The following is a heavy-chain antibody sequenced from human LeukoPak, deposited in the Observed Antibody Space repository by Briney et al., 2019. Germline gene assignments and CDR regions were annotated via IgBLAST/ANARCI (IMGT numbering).Heavy chain of an antibody. J-gene: IGHJ4*02. V-gene: IGHV4-39*01. CDR3: TRRSVGGSVATRTTYFDY. Sequence: PSETLSLICAASGGSITSSSHYWDWVRQPPGKGPEWIGSIYYRGDTYYSPSLKSRVTMSVDTSKNQFSLKLSSVTAADTAVYYCTRRSVGGSVATRTTYFDYWGQGTLVSVSS. D-gene: IGHD6-6*01. CDR1: GGSITSSSHY. CDR2: IYYRGDT.